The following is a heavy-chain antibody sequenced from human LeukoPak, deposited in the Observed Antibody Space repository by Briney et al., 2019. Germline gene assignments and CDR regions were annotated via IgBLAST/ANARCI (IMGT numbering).Heavy chain of an antibody. V-gene: IGHV4-34*01. Sequence: SETLSLTCAVSGGSFSDYFWGWIRQPPGKGLEWIGEINHSGRTYYNPSLKSRVIISVDTSKNQFSLNLSSVTAADTAVYYCARDVVVVPAAIHYGMDVWGQGTTVTVSS. CDR3: ARDVVVVPAAIHYGMDV. D-gene: IGHD2-2*01. CDR2: INHSGRT. CDR1: GGSFSDYF. J-gene: IGHJ6*02.